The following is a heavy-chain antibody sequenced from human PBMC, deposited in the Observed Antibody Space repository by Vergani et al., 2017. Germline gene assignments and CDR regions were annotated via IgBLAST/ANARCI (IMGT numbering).Heavy chain of an antibody. CDR1: GFTFSNYA. D-gene: IGHD2-15*01. V-gene: IGHV3-7*03. Sequence: EVQLLESGGGLVQPGGSLRLSCAASGFTFSNYAMSWVRQAPGKGLEWVANIKQDGSEKYYVDSVKGRFTISRDNAKNSLYLQMNSLRAEDTAVYYCARAWGGRAATDYWGQGTLVTVSS. J-gene: IGHJ4*02. CDR2: IKQDGSEK. CDR3: ARAWGGRAATDY.